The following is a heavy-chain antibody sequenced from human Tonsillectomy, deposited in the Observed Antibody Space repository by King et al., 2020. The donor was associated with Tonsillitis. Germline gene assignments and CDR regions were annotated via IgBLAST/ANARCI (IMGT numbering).Heavy chain of an antibody. CDR1: GYIFTGYY. V-gene: IGHV1-2*02. CDR2: IDPNTGGT. D-gene: IGHD2-15*01. J-gene: IGHJ6*02. Sequence: QLVQSGAEVKKPGASVKVSCKASGYIFTGYYMHWVRQAPGQGLEWMGWIDPNTGGTNYAQKFQARVTMTRDTSITTAYMELSRLRSDDTAMYYCARGCCSGSLCYRGYGMDVWRQGTTVTVPS. CDR3: ARGCCSGSLCYRGYGMDV.